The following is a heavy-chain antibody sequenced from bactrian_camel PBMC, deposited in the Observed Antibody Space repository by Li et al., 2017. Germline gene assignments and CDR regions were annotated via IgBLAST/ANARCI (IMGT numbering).Heavy chain of an antibody. J-gene: IGHJ4*01. D-gene: IGHD2*01. CDR2: IYSYGSNT. Sequence: VQLVESGGGLVQPGGSLTVSCVVSGFTSSFYYMSWIRQAPGKGLEWVSSIYSYGSNTYHADSVKGRFTISRDNAKNTLYLQMNSLKPEDTAMYFCAAHRSNTLCSGNGRSILYRDNHRGQGTQVTVS. CDR1: GFTSSFYY. CDR3: AAHRSNTLCSGNGRSILYRDNH. V-gene: IGHV3-2*01.